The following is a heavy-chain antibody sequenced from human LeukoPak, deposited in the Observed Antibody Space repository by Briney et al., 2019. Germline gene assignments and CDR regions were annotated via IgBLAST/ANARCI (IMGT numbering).Heavy chain of an antibody. CDR3: AKSRTSGYSYCYDFIGDY. J-gene: IGHJ4*02. Sequence: EGSLRLSCAASGFTFSSYGMSWVRQAPGKGLEWVSAISGSGGSTYYADSVKGRFTISRDNSKNTLYLQMNSLRAEDTAVYYCAKSRTSGYSYCYDFIGDYWGQGTLVTVSS. CDR2: ISGSGGST. CDR1: GFTFSSYG. V-gene: IGHV3-23*01. D-gene: IGHD5-18*01.